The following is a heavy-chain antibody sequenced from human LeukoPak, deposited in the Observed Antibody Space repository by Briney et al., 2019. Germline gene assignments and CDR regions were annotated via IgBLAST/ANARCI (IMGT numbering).Heavy chain of an antibody. V-gene: IGHV1-69*13. D-gene: IGHD3-3*01. CDR1: GGTFSSYA. CDR3: ARGLSGDDFWSGYYLLDY. J-gene: IGHJ4*02. CDR2: IIPIFGTA. Sequence: GASVKLSCKASGGTFSSYAISWVRQAPGQGLEWMGGIIPIFGTANYAQKFQGRVTITADESTSTAYMELSSLRSEDTAVYYCARGLSGDDFWSGYYLLDYWGQGTLVTVSS.